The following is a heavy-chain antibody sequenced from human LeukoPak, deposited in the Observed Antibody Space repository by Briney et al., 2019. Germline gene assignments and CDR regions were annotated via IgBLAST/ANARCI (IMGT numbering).Heavy chain of an antibody. J-gene: IGHJ4*02. V-gene: IGHV4-34*01. CDR1: GGSFSGYY. Sequence: PSETLSLTCAVYGGSFSGYYWSWIRQPPGKGLEWIGEINHSGSTNYNPSLKSRVTISVDTSKNQFSLKLSSVTAADTAVYYCARASSGYSSFDYWGQGTLVTVSS. CDR2: INHSGST. D-gene: IGHD3-22*01. CDR3: ARASSGYSSFDY.